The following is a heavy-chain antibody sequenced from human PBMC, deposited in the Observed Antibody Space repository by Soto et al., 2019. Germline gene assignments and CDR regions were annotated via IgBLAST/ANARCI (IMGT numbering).Heavy chain of an antibody. D-gene: IGHD1-7*01. J-gene: IGHJ6*02. CDR2: IIPIFGTA. V-gene: IGHV1-69*13. Sequence: SVKVSCKASGGTFSSYSISWVRQAPGQGLEWMGGIIPIFGTANYAQKFQGRVTITADESTSTAYMELSSLRSEDTAVYYCAREWYNWNSHGMDVWGQGTTVTVSS. CDR3: AREWYNWNSHGMDV. CDR1: GGTFSSYS.